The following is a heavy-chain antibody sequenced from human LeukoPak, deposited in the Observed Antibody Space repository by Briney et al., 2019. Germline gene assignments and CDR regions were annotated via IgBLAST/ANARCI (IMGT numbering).Heavy chain of an antibody. Sequence: SGGSLRLSCTASGFTFSDYYMSWIRQAPGKGLECVSYISNSGSTIYCADSVKGRFTISRDNAKNTLYLQMNSLRAEDTAVYYCAKDRWGYGDYPTPDYWGQGTLVTVSS. CDR1: GFTFSDYY. CDR3: AKDRWGYGDYPTPDY. V-gene: IGHV3-11*01. J-gene: IGHJ4*02. CDR2: ISNSGSTI. D-gene: IGHD4-17*01.